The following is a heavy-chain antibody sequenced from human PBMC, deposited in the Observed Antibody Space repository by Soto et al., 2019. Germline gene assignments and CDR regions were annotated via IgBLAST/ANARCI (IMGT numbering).Heavy chain of an antibody. CDR3: ARDIRKYSSVWYESGY. CDR1: GYTFTSYD. Sequence: GASVKVSCKASGYTFTSYDINWVRQATGQGLEWMGWMNPNSGNTGYAQKFQGRVTMTRNTSISTAYMELSSLRSEDTAVYYCARDIRKYSSVWYESGYWGQGTLVTVSS. V-gene: IGHV1-8*01. CDR2: MNPNSGNT. J-gene: IGHJ4*02. D-gene: IGHD6-19*01.